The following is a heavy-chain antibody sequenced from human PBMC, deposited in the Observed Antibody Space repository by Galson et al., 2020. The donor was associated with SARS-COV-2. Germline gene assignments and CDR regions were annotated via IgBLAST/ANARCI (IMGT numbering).Heavy chain of an antibody. CDR2: IYHSGST. CDR1: GYSISSGYY. V-gene: IGHV4-38-2*02. Sequence: SETLSLTCTVSGYSISSGYYWGWIRQPPGKGLEWIGSIYHSGSTYYNPSLKSRVTISVDTSNNQFSLKLSSVTAADTAAYYCARAKDRITIYGVLILDWFDPWGQGTLVTVSS. CDR3: ARAKDRITIYGVLILDWFDP. D-gene: IGHD3-3*01. J-gene: IGHJ5*02.